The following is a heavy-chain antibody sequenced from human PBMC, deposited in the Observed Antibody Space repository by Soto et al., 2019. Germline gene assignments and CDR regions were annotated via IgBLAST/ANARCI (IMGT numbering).Heavy chain of an antibody. CDR3: AKVPDSGYDLGYFDY. CDR2: ISGSGGST. V-gene: IGHV3-23*01. D-gene: IGHD5-12*01. CDR1: GFTFSSYA. J-gene: IGHJ4*02. Sequence: HPGGSLRLSCAASGFTFSSYAMSWVRQAPGKGLEWVSAISGSGGSTYYADSVKGRFTISRDNSKNTLYLQMNSLRAEDTAVYYCAKVPDSGYDLGYFDYWGQGTLVTVSS.